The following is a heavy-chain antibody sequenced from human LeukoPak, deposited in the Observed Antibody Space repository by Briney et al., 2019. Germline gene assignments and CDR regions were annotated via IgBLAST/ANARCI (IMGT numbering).Heavy chain of an antibody. D-gene: IGHD2-2*01. Sequence: SETLSLTCTVSGGSISSYYWSWIRQPAGKGLEWIGRIYTSGSTNYNPSLKSRVTMSVDTSKNQFSLKLSSVTAADTAVYYCARDSRDCSSTSCYVYYFDYWGQGTLVTVSS. J-gene: IGHJ4*02. CDR1: GGSISSYY. CDR2: IYTSGST. V-gene: IGHV4-4*07. CDR3: ARDSRDCSSTSCYVYYFDY.